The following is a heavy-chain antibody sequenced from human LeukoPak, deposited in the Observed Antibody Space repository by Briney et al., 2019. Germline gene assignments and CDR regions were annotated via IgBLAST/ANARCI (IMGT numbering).Heavy chain of an antibody. CDR1: GYTFTGYY. J-gene: IGHJ4*02. D-gene: IGHD4-17*01. CDR3: ARARDYGVDFDY. CDR2: INPNSGGT. V-gene: IGHV1-2*02. Sequence: ASVKVSCKASGYTFTGYYMHWVRQAPGQGLEWMGWINPNSGGTNYTQKFQGRVTMTRDTSISTAYMELSRLRSDDTAVYYCARARDYGVDFDYWGQGTLVTVSS.